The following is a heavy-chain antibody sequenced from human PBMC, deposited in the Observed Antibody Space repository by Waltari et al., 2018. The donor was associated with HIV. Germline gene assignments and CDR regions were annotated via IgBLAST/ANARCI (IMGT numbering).Heavy chain of an antibody. V-gene: IGHV1-2*02. Sequence: QVHLMQSGAEVKKPGASVKVSCTASGYTLTDYNLHWVRQAPGQGLEWMAWIKPNSGGRNYAQKLQGRVTVTRDTAINTAYMELSSLRSDDAAVYYCARVREEQWLVHEVYYFAMDVWGQGTTVTVSS. J-gene: IGHJ6*02. CDR1: GYTLTDYN. D-gene: IGHD6-19*01. CDR3: ARVREEQWLVHEVYYFAMDV. CDR2: IKPNSGGR.